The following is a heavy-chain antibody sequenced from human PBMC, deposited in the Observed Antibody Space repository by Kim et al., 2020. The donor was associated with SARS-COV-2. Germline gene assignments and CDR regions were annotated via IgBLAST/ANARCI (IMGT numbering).Heavy chain of an antibody. Sequence: GGSLRLSCAASGFTFSSHWTHWVRQAPGKGLVWVSRINSDGSTISYADSVKGRFTISRDNAKNTLYLQMNSLRAEDTAVYYCARRQFTSGWYYFDYWGQGTLVTVSS. CDR3: ARRQFTSGWYYFDY. D-gene: IGHD6-19*01. V-gene: IGHV3-74*01. J-gene: IGHJ4*02. CDR2: INSDGSTI. CDR1: GFTFSSHW.